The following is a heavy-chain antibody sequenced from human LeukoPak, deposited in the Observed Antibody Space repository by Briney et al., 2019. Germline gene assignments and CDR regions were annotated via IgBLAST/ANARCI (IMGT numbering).Heavy chain of an antibody. CDR1: GFTFSSYA. Sequence: PGGSLRLSCAASGFTFSSYAMSWVHQAPGKGLEWVSAISGSGGSTYYADSVKGRFTISRDNSKNTLYLQMNSLRAEDTAVYYCATQGGRVVVAVPNWFDPWGQGTLVTVSS. CDR3: ATQGGRVVVAVPNWFDP. CDR2: ISGSGGST. V-gene: IGHV3-23*01. D-gene: IGHD2-15*01. J-gene: IGHJ5*02.